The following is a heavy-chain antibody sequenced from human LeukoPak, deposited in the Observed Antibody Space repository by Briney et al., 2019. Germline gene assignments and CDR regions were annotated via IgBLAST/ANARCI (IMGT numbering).Heavy chain of an antibody. Sequence: GGSLRLSCAASGFTFDDYAMHWVRQAPGKGLEWVAFIRYDGSNKYYADSVKGRFTISRDNSKNTLYLQMNSLRAEDTAVYYCAKDQEERYCSGGSCPIDYWGQGTLVTVSS. CDR2: IRYDGSNK. D-gene: IGHD2-15*01. CDR3: AKDQEERYCSGGSCPIDY. J-gene: IGHJ4*02. CDR1: GFTFDDYA. V-gene: IGHV3-30*02.